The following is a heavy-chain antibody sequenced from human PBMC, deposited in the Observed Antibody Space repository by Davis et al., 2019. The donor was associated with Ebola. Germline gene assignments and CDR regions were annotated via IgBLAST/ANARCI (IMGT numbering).Heavy chain of an antibody. Sequence: SETLSLTCTVSGGSISSYYWSWLRQPPGKGLEWIGYIYYSGSTNYNPSLKSRVTISVDTSKNQFSLKLSSVTAADTAVYYCARLVVAARREYYYYYGMDVWGQGTTVTVSS. D-gene: IGHD6-6*01. CDR2: IYYSGST. CDR1: GGSISSYY. CDR3: ARLVVAARREYYYYYGMDV. V-gene: IGHV4-59*01. J-gene: IGHJ6*02.